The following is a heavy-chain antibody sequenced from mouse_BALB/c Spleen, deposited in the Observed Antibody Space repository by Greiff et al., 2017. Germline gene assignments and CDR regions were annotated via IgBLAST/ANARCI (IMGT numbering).Heavy chain of an antibody. CDR1: GFSLTSYG. Sequence: VKLMESGPGLVQPSQSLSITCTVSGFSLTSYGVHWVRQSPGKGLEWLGVIWSGGSTDYNAAFISRLSISKDNSKSQVFFKMNSLQANDTAIYYCARVYCSSFYYAMDYWGQGTSVTVSS. D-gene: IGHD1-1*01. V-gene: IGHV2-2*02. CDR2: IWSGGST. CDR3: ARVYCSSFYYAMDY. J-gene: IGHJ4*01.